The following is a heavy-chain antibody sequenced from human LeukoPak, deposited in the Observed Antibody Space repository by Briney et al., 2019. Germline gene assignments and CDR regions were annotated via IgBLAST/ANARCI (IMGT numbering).Heavy chain of an antibody. J-gene: IGHJ6*02. V-gene: IGHV4-59*01. D-gene: IGHD3-3*01. CDR3: ARSIRFLEWPSLYYYYYGMDV. Sequence: ETLSLTCTVSGGSISSYYWSWIRQPPGKGLEWIGYIYYSGSTNYNPSLKSRVTISVDTSKNQFSLKLSSVTAADTAVYYCARSIRFLEWPSLYYYYYGMDVWGQGTTVTVSS. CDR1: GGSISSYY. CDR2: IYYSGST.